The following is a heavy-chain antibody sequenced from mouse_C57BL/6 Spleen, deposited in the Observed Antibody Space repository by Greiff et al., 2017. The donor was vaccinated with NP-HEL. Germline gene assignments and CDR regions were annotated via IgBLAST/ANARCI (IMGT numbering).Heavy chain of an antibody. Sequence: QVQLQQPGAELGKGGAWGERAGRAAGDTFTSYWITWVKQRPGQGLEWIADIYPGSGSTNYNEKFKSKATLTVDTSSSTAYMQLSSLTSEDSAVYYCARYSYGSSFDYWGQGTTLTVSS. D-gene: IGHD1-1*01. CDR1: GDTFTSYW. CDR2: IYPGSGST. V-gene: IGHV1-55*01. CDR3: ARYSYGSSFDY. J-gene: IGHJ2*01.